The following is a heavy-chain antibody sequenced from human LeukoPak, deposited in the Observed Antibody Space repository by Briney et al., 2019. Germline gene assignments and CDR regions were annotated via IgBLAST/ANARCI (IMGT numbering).Heavy chain of an antibody. J-gene: IGHJ4*02. D-gene: IGHD4-17*01. Sequence: PGGSLRLSCAASGFTFSYYAMSWVRQAPGKGLEWVSSISGNGGSTYYADSVKGRFTISRDNAQNSLYLQMNSLRAEDTAVYYCTRGSYGDYEYWGQGTLVTVSS. V-gene: IGHV3-23*01. CDR1: GFTFSYYA. CDR3: TRGSYGDYEY. CDR2: ISGNGGST.